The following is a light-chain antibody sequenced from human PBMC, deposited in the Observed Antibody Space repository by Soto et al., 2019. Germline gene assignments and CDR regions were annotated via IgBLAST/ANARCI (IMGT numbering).Light chain of an antibody. CDR2: GAS. CDR3: QQRSNWPRA. CDR1: QSINSGY. Sequence: EIVLTQSPGTLSLSPGERATLSCRASQSINSGYLAWYQQKPGQAPRLLIYGASSRATGIPDRFSGSGSGTDFTLTINRLEPEDFAVYYCQQRSNWPRAFGGGTKVEIK. J-gene: IGKJ4*01. V-gene: IGKV3D-20*02.